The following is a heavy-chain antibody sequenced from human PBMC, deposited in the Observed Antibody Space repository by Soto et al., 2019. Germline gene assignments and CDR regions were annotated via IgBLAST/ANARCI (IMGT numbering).Heavy chain of an antibody. CDR1: GGTFGTHA. CDR2: IIPISGTT. J-gene: IGHJ6*02. CDR3: ARGYCSGGNCYSGMDV. D-gene: IGHD2-15*01. Sequence: SVKVSCKASGGTFGTHAIIWVRQAPGHGLEWMGGIIPISGTTYYTQKFQGRVTITADEPTSTAFMELSSLKSEDTAVFYCARGYCSGGNCYSGMDVWGQGTMVTVSS. V-gene: IGHV1-69*13.